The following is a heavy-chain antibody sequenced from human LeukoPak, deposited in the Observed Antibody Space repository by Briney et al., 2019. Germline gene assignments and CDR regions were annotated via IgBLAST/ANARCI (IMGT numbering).Heavy chain of an antibody. CDR3: ARLDDYGDYG. D-gene: IGHD4-17*01. CDR1: GSSFTSYW. CDR2: IDPSDSDT. J-gene: IGHJ4*02. Sequence: GESLKISCQGSGSSFTSYWISWVRQLPGKGLEWMGRIDPSDSDTKYSPSFQGHVTISADKSISTAYHQWSSLKASDTATYYCARLDDYGDYGWGQGTLVTVSS. V-gene: IGHV5-10-1*01.